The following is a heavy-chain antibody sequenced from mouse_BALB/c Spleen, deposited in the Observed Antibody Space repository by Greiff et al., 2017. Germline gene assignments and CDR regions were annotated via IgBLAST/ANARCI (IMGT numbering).Heavy chain of an antibody. CDR2: ISDGGSYT. V-gene: IGHV5-4*02. CDR1: GFTFSDYY. J-gene: IGHJ3*01. Sequence: EVQLVESGGGLVKPGGSLKLSCAASGFTFSDYYMYWVRQTPEKRLEWVATISDGGSYTYYPDSVKGRFTISRDNAKNNLYLQMSSLKSEDTAMYYCARDQLGLRAWFAYWGQGTLVTVSA. CDR3: ARDQLGLRAWFAY. D-gene: IGHD3-1*01.